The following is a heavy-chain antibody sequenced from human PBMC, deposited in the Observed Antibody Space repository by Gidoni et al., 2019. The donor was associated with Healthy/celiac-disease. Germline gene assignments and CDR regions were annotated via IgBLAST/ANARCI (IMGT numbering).Heavy chain of an antibody. CDR3: ARAHYYYDSSGYQD. J-gene: IGHJ4*02. Sequence: EVQLVESGGGLVQPGGSLRLSCAASGFTVISNYMSWVRQAPGKGLEWVSVIYSGGSTYYAESVKGRFNISRDNSKNTLYLKMNSLRAEDTAVYYCARAHYYYDSSGYQDWGQGTLVTVSS. CDR2: IYSGGST. V-gene: IGHV3-66*01. CDR1: GFTVISNY. D-gene: IGHD3-22*01.